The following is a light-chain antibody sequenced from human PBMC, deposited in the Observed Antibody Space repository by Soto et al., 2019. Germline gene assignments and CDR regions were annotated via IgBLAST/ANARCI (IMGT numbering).Light chain of an antibody. CDR3: QHYGNSPPFT. Sequence: EIVLTQSPGTLSLSPGERATLSCRASPSVSSSYLAGYQQKPGQAPRLLIYGASSRSTGIPDRFSGSGSGTDFTLTISRLEPEDFAVYFWQHYGNSPPFTVGQGTKVEIK. CDR2: GAS. CDR1: PSVSSSY. V-gene: IGKV3-20*01. J-gene: IGKJ2*01.